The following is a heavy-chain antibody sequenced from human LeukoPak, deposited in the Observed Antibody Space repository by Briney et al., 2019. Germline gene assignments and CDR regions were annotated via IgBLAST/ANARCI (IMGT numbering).Heavy chain of an antibody. CDR2: ISSSSSTI. V-gene: IGHV3-48*01. J-gene: IGHJ4*02. Sequence: GGSLRLSCAASGFTFSSYSMNWVRQAPGKGLEWVSYISSSSSTIYYADSVRGRFTISRDNAKNSLYLQMNSLRAEDTAVYYCARGSDIVVVVAPYAGTFDYWGQGTLVTVSS. CDR1: GFTFSSYS. D-gene: IGHD2-15*01. CDR3: ARGSDIVVVVAPYAGTFDY.